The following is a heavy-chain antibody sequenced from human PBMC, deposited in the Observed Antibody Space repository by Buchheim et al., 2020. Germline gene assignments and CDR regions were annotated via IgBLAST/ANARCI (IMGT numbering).Heavy chain of an antibody. Sequence: QVQLQESGPGLVKPSQTLSLTCTVSGGSISSGDYYWSWIRQPPGKGLEWIGYIYYSGSSYYNPSLKTRVTISVDTSKNQFSLKLSSVTAADTAVYYCASGWRCSGGSCYTYYGMDVWGQGTT. D-gene: IGHD2-15*01. CDR1: GGSISSGDYY. V-gene: IGHV4-30-4*01. CDR2: IYYSGSS. J-gene: IGHJ6*02. CDR3: ASGWRCSGGSCYTYYGMDV.